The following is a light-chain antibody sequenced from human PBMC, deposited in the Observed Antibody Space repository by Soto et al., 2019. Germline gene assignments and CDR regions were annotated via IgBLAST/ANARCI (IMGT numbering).Light chain of an antibody. CDR3: QQYDHLPRT. CDR1: QEISNY. J-gene: IGKJ1*01. Sequence: DIQMIQSPSSLSASVGDRVTITCQASQEISNYLNWYQQKPGKAPKLLIYDASNLERGVPSRFSGRGSGTDLTFTISSLQPEAFATYYCQQYDHLPRTFGRGSKVEIK. V-gene: IGKV1-33*01. CDR2: DAS.